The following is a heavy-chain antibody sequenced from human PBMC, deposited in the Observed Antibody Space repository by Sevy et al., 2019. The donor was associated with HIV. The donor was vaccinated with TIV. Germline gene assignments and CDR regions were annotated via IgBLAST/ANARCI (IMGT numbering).Heavy chain of an antibody. CDR1: GFTFSDYY. V-gene: IGHV3-11*01. D-gene: IGHD4-17*01. CDR2: ISGSDSTI. J-gene: IGHJ6*02. Sequence: GGSLRLSCAASGFTFSDYYMSWIRQAPGKGLEWISYISGSDSTIYYADSVKGRFTISRDNARNSLYLQVNSLRAEDTAVYYCARDHVKDGDLGDYYYYAFDIWGQGTTVTVSS. CDR3: ARDHVKDGDLGDYYYYAFDI.